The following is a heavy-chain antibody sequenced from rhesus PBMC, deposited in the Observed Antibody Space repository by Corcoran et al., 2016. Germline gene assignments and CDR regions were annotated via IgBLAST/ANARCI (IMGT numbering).Heavy chain of an antibody. D-gene: IGHD6-25*01. J-gene: IGHJ4*01. V-gene: IGHV4-80*01. CDR3: ARTSIAAAGKDDY. Sequence: QVQLQESGPRLVKPSETLSLTCVVSGGSFSSYWWSWIRQPPGKGLGGIGEINGNRGSTNYNPSPKSRVTISKDTSKNQCSLKLSSVTAADTAVYYCARTSIAAAGKDDYWGQGVLVTVSS. CDR2: INGNRGST. CDR1: GGSFSSYW.